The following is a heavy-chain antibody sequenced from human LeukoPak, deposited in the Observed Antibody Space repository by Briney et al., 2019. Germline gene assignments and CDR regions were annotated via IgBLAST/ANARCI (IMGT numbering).Heavy chain of an antibody. Sequence: SETLSLTCAVYGGSFSGYYWSWIRQPPGKGLEWIGEINHSGSTNYNPSLKSRVTVSVDTSKNQFSLKLSSVTAADTAVYYCARRGTAMVDYWGQGTLVTVSS. CDR1: GGSFSGYY. J-gene: IGHJ4*02. CDR3: ARRGTAMVDY. V-gene: IGHV4-34*01. D-gene: IGHD5-18*01. CDR2: INHSGST.